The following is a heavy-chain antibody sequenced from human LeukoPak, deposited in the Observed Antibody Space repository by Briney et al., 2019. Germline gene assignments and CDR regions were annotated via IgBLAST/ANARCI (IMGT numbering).Heavy chain of an antibody. CDR1: GFTFSSYC. V-gene: IGHV3-30*02. CDR3: AKETLDYFDSSGYDY. D-gene: IGHD3-22*01. J-gene: IGHJ4*02. Sequence: GGSLRLSCAASGFTFSSYCMHWVRQAPGKGREWVAFIRYDGSNKYYADSVKGRFTISRDNSKNTLYLQMNSLRAEDTAVYYCAKETLDYFDSSGYDYWGQGTVVTVSS. CDR2: IRYDGSNK.